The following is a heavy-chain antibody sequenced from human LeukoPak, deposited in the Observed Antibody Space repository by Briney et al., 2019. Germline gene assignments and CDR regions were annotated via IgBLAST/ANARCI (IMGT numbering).Heavy chain of an antibody. CDR2: ISAYNGNT. CDR1: GYTLTSYG. CDR3: ARVSGIAVAGNDAFDI. V-gene: IGHV1-18*01. Sequence: ASVKVSCKASGYTLTSYGISWVRQAPGQGLEWMGWISAYNGNTNYAQKLQGRVTMTTDTSTSTSYMELRSLRSDDTAVYYCARVSGIAVAGNDAFDIWGQGTMVTVSS. J-gene: IGHJ3*02. D-gene: IGHD6-19*01.